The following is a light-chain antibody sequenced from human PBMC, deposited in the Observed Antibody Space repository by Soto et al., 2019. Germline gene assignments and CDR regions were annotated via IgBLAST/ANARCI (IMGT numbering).Light chain of an antibody. CDR2: DAS. Sequence: EIVLTQSPGTLSLSPGERATLSCRASQSLSSSQLAWYQQKPGQAPRLLISDASNRATGIPARFSGSGSETDFTLTISSLEPEDSAVYYCQQRSNWPSLTFGGGTKVDIK. CDR3: QQRSNWPSLT. CDR1: QSLSSSQ. J-gene: IGKJ4*01. V-gene: IGKV3-11*01.